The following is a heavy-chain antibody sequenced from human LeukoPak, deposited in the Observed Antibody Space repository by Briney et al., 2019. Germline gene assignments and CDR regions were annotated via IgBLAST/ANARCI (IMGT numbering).Heavy chain of an antibody. J-gene: IGHJ6*02. Sequence: PSETLSLTCTVSGGSISSYYLSWIRQPPGKGLEWIGYIYYIGSTNYNPPPTSRVTISVDTSKNQFSLKLSSVTAADTAVYYYARGVSRLLWFGDPNLPLYGMDVWGRGTTVTVSS. CDR1: GGSISSYY. CDR3: ARGVSRLLWFGDPNLPLYGMDV. D-gene: IGHD3-10*01. V-gene: IGHV4-59*01. CDR2: IYYIGST.